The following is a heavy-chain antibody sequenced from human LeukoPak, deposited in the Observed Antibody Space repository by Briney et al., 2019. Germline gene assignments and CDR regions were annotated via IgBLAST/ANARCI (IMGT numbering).Heavy chain of an antibody. CDR2: ISSGSTI. V-gene: IGHV3-11*01. D-gene: IGHD3-10*01. J-gene: IGHJ4*02. CDR1: GFTFSDYY. CDR3: ARVRITMVRGVIKHLDY. Sequence: GGSLRLSCAASGFTFSDYYMSWIRQAPGKGLEWVSYISSGSTIYYADSVKGRFTISRDNAKNSLYLQMNSLRAEDTAVYYCARVRITMVRGVIKHLDYWGQGTLVTVSS.